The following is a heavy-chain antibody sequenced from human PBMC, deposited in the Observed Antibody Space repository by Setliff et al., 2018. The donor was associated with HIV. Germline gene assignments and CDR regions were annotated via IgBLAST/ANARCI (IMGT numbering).Heavy chain of an antibody. CDR2: ISPYNGNT. CDR1: GYSFASYD. Sequence: WASVKVSCKASGYSFASYDITWVRQAPGQGLEWMGWISPYNGNTNYAQKLQGRVTMTTDTSTSTAYMELRSLRSDDTAVYYCARANYDILTAFEGEWDYWGQGTLVTVSS. J-gene: IGHJ4*02. V-gene: IGHV1-18*01. D-gene: IGHD3-9*01. CDR3: ARANYDILTAFEGEWDY.